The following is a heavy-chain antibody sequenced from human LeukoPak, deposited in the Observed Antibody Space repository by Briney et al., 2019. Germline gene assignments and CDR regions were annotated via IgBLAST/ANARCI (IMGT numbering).Heavy chain of an antibody. CDR1: GGSISNSSYY. CDR3: ARENWTGLFGRAHDY. Sequence: PSETLSLTCTVSGGSISNSSYYWAWIRQPPGKGLEWIGNIYYSGNTYYNSSLKSRVTISVDTSKNQFSLRLSSVTAADTAVYYCARENWTGLFGRAHDYWGQGTLVTVSS. D-gene: IGHD3/OR15-3a*01. V-gene: IGHV4-39*07. J-gene: IGHJ4*02. CDR2: IYYSGNT.